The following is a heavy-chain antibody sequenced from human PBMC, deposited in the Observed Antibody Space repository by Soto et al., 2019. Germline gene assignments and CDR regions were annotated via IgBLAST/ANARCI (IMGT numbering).Heavy chain of an antibody. J-gene: IGHJ6*03. CDR1: GFTFNNYG. CDR3: AKDSTRDYYYSMDV. CDR2: ISYDGNKK. D-gene: IGHD2-2*01. Sequence: PGGSLRLSCAASGFTFNNYGIHWVRQAPGRGLEWVSFISYDGNKKYYADSVKGRFTISRDNSKNTLFLQMNSLRLEDTAVYFCAKDSTRDYYYSMDVWGKGTTVTVSS. V-gene: IGHV3-30*18.